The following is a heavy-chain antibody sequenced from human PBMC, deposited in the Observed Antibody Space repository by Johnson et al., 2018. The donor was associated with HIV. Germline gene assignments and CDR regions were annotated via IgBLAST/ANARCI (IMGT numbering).Heavy chain of an antibody. CDR1: GFIFDDYA. D-gene: IGHD6-13*01. CDR2: ISWNSGSI. CDR3: AKGRGSNWYTGAFDI. Sequence: VQVVESGGGLVQPGRSLRLSCAASGFIFDDYAMHWVRQAPGKGLEWVSGISWNSGSIGYVDSVKGRFTISRDNAKNSLYLQMNSLRAEDTALYYCAKGRGSNWYTGAFDIWGQGTMVTVSA. J-gene: IGHJ3*02. V-gene: IGHV3-9*01.